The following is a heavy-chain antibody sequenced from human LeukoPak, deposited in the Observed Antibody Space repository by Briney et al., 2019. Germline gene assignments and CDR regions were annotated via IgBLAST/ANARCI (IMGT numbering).Heavy chain of an antibody. Sequence: PGGSLRLSCAASGFTLSNYAMTWVRQAPGKGLEWVSTSGSGGTTYYADSVKGRFSVSRDNAKDTLYLQMNSLRVEDTAVYYCAKYCGSTRCFDYCGQGTLVTVSS. V-gene: IGHV3-23*01. CDR1: GFTLSNYA. CDR3: AKYCGSTRCFDY. J-gene: IGHJ4*02. CDR2: SGSGGTT. D-gene: IGHD2-2*01.